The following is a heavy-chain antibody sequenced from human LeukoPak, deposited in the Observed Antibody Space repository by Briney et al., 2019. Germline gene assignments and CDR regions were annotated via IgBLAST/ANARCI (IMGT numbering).Heavy chain of an antibody. J-gene: IGHJ4*02. Sequence: GASVKVSCEVSGYTLTELSMHWVRQAPGKGLEWMGGFDPEDGETIYAQKFQGRVTMTEDTSTDTAYMELSSLRSEDTAVYYCAVGDSSGYYWVFDYWGQGTLVTVSS. CDR3: AVGDSSGYYWVFDY. D-gene: IGHD3-22*01. V-gene: IGHV1-24*01. CDR1: GYTLTELS. CDR2: FDPEDGET.